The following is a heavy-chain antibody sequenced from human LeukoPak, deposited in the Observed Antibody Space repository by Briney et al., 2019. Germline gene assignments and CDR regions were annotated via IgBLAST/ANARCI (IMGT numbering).Heavy chain of an antibody. CDR2: IYYSASN. CDR1: GGSISSSSYY. D-gene: IGHD6-19*01. CDR3: ARLRRSSGWFISFDF. Sequence: SETLSLTCTVSGGSISSSSYYWGWIRQPPGTGSVWPGRIYYSASNYYNPSLKGRVTISVDTSKNHFCLKLSSVTAADTAVYYCARLRRSSGWFISFDFWGQGTLVTVSS. V-gene: IGHV4-39*02. J-gene: IGHJ4*02.